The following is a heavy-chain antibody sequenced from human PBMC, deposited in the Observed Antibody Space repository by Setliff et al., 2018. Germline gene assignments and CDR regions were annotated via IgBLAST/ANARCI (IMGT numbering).Heavy chain of an antibody. Sequence: GASVKVSCKASGYTFTSYGISWVRQAPGQGLEWMGWISAYNGNTNYAQKLQGRVTMTTDTSTSTAYMELSSLKSDDTAMYYCARGLLWFGEPQLDYWGQGTLVTVSS. D-gene: IGHD3-10*01. CDR2: ISAYNGNT. V-gene: IGHV1-18*01. J-gene: IGHJ4*02. CDR1: GYTFTSYG. CDR3: ARGLLWFGEPQLDY.